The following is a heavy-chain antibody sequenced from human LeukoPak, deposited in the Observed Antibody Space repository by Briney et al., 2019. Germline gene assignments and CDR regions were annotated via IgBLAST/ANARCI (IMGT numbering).Heavy chain of an antibody. Sequence: SETLSLTCTVSGGSISSYYWSWIRQPPGRGLEWIGYIYYSGSTNYNPSLESRVTISVDTSKNQFSLKLSSVTAADTAVYYCARGRQLERSFDYWGQGTLVTVSS. D-gene: IGHD1-1*01. CDR3: ARGRQLERSFDY. J-gene: IGHJ4*02. V-gene: IGHV4-59*01. CDR1: GGSISSYY. CDR2: IYYSGST.